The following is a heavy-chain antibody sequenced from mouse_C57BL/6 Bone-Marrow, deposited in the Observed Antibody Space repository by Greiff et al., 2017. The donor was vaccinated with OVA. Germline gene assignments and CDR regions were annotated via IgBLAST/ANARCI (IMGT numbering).Heavy chain of an antibody. Sequence: QVQLKEPGAELVKPGASVKVSCKASGYTFTSYWMHWVKQRPGQGLEWIGRIHPSDSDTNYNQKFKGKATLTVDKSSSTAYMQLSSLTSEDSAVYYCAIYYSNYVAMDYWGQGTSVTVSS. V-gene: IGHV1-74*01. CDR1: GYTFTSYW. J-gene: IGHJ4*01. CDR3: AIYYSNYVAMDY. CDR2: IHPSDSDT. D-gene: IGHD2-5*01.